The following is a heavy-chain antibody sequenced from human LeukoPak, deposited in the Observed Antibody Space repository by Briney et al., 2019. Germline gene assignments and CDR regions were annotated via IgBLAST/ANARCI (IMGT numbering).Heavy chain of an antibody. CDR1: GGSISSSGHY. CDR2: ISYSGST. CDR3: ARDYSFDY. Sequence: SETLSLTCTVSGGSISSSGHYWGWIRQPPGKGLEWIGSISYSGSTYYNPSLKSRVTISVDTSKNQFSLKLSSVTAADTAVYYCARDYSFDYWGQGTLVTVSS. V-gene: IGHV4-39*02. J-gene: IGHJ4*02. D-gene: IGHD2-15*01.